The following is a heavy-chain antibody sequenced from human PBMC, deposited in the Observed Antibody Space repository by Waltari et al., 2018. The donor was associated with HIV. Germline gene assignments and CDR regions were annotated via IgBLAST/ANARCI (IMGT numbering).Heavy chain of an antibody. CDR2: IIPMFGTV. CDR1: GGTFGSYT. Sequence: QVQLVQSGAEVQKPESSVKVSCKASGGTFGSYTITWVRQAPGQGPEWMGGIIPMFGTVTYAQKFQGRVTMTADKSTSTVYLELSSLRSEDTAVYYCARGGCSGGTCYSKSFDLWGQGTMVTVSS. V-gene: IGHV1-69*06. D-gene: IGHD2-15*01. CDR3: ARGGCSGGTCYSKSFDL. J-gene: IGHJ3*01.